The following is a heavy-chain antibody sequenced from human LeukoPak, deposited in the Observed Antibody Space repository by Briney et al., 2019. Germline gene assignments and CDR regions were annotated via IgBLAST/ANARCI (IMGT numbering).Heavy chain of an antibody. D-gene: IGHD4-17*01. Sequence: SVKVSCKASGGIFSSYAISRVRQAPGQGLEWMGRIIPILGIANYAQKFQGRVTITADKSTSTAYMELSSLRSEDTAVYYCASRKKTTNDAFDIWGQGTMVTVSS. CDR1: GGIFSSYA. CDR2: IIPILGIA. CDR3: ASRKKTTNDAFDI. J-gene: IGHJ3*02. V-gene: IGHV1-69*04.